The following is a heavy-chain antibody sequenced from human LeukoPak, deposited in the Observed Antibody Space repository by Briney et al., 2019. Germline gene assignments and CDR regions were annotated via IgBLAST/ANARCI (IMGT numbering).Heavy chain of an antibody. D-gene: IGHD6-13*01. CDR1: GGSISSSSYY. Sequence: SETLSLTCTVSGGSISSSSYYWGWIRQPPGKGLEWIGYIYYSGSTNYNPSPKSRVTISVDTSKNQFSLKLSSVTAADTAVYYCARLSSWSAFDIWGQGTMVTVSS. CDR3: ARLSSWSAFDI. CDR2: IYYSGST. J-gene: IGHJ3*02. V-gene: IGHV4-61*05.